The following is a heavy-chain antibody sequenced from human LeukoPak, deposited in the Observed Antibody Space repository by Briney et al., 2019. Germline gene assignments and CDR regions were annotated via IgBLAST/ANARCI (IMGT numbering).Heavy chain of an antibody. V-gene: IGHV3-21*01. CDR2: ISSSSSYI. CDR1: GFTFSSYS. Sequence: GGSLRLSCAASGFTFSSYSMNWVRQAPGKGLEWVSSISSSSSYIYYADSVKGRFTIFRDNAKNSLYLQMNSLRAEDTAVYYCARDLANQLDDYWGQGTLVTVSS. J-gene: IGHJ4*02. CDR3: ARDLANQLDDY. D-gene: IGHD2-2*01.